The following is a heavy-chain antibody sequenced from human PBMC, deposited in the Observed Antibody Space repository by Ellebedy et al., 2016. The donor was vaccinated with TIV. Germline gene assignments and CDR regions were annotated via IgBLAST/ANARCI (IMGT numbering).Heavy chain of an antibody. CDR3: CTEGLFSSSFHF. CDR1: GFTFSSYW. D-gene: IGHD6-13*01. Sequence: GESLKISCAASGFTFSSYWMYWVRQAPGKGLEWVGSISTKVFGDKTEYAASVKGRFTISRDDSKSIAYLQMTGLKAEDTAVYYCCTEGLFSSSFHFWGQGTLVTVSS. J-gene: IGHJ4*02. V-gene: IGHV3-49*04. CDR2: ISTKVFGDKT.